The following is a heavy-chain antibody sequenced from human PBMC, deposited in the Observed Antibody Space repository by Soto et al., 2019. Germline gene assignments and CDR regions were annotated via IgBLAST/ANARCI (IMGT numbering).Heavy chain of an antibody. V-gene: IGHV3-48*01. CDR1: GGSMSTYY. CDR3: ARDNDGAQFASSYNDL. Sequence: ETLSLTCTASGGSMSTYYWNWIRQPPGKGLEWVSYISSSSGSIFFADSVKGRFTISRDNAKNSVFLEMNSLRAEDTAVYFCARDNDGAQFASSYNDLWGQGVLVTVSS. D-gene: IGHD6-6*01. CDR2: ISSSSGSI. J-gene: IGHJ5*02.